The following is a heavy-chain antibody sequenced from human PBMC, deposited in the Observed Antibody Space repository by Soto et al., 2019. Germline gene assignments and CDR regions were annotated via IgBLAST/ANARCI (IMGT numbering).Heavy chain of an antibody. CDR2: IIPMFGTA. V-gene: IGHV1-69*13. Sequence: SVKVSCKASGGTFSSYAISWVRQAPGQGLEWMGGIIPMFGTADYAQKFQGRVTITADESTSTAYMELSSLRSEDTAVYYCASQHGSGSSYYYGMDVWGQGTTVPVSS. CDR3: ASQHGSGSSYYYGMDV. J-gene: IGHJ6*02. CDR1: GGTFSSYA. D-gene: IGHD3-10*01.